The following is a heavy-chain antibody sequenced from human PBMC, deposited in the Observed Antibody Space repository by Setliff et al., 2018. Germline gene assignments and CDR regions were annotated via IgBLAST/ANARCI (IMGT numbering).Heavy chain of an antibody. V-gene: IGHV3-7*01. CDR1: GFTFSSYW. Sequence: PGGSLRLSCAASGFTFSSYWMSWVRQAPGKGLERLANINEDGSHKWYVDSVKGRFTISRDNSENTLYPQMNSLRADDTAVYYCARPTSAGRLWYMDVWGTGTTVTVSS. CDR3: ARPTSAGRLWYMDV. CDR2: INEDGSHK. D-gene: IGHD1-26*01. J-gene: IGHJ6*03.